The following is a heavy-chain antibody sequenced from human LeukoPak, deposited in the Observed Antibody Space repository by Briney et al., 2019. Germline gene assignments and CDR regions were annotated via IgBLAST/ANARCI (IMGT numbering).Heavy chain of an antibody. D-gene: IGHD3-22*01. V-gene: IGHV1-69*04. CDR1: GGTFSSYA. Sequence: PRASVKVSCKASGGTFSSYAISWVRQALGQGLEWMGRIIPILGIANYAQKFQGRVTMTRDTSTSTVYMELSSLRSEDTAVYYCAREVIVDYYDGSSFFDYWGQGPWSPSPQ. CDR3: AREVIVDYYDGSSFFDY. CDR2: IIPILGIA. J-gene: IGHJ4*02.